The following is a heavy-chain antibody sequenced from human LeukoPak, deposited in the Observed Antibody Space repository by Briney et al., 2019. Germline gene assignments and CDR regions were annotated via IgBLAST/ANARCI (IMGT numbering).Heavy chain of an antibody. J-gene: IGHJ4*02. Sequence: GESLKISCKGSGSTFTSSWIGWVRQLPGKGLEWMGIIYPGDSDTIYSPSFQGQVTISADKSISTAYVQWSSLKAPDTAMYYCARIVDSSGYSDFDYWGQGTLVTVSS. D-gene: IGHD3-22*01. CDR1: GSTFTSSW. CDR2: IYPGDSDT. CDR3: ARIVDSSGYSDFDY. V-gene: IGHV5-51*01.